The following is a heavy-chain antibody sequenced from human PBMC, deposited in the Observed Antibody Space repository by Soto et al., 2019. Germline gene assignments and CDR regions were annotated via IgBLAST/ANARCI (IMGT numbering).Heavy chain of an antibody. CDR2: IYRTGST. CDR1: GGSFTSNNW. Sequence: SETLSLTCAVSGGSFTSNNWWTWVRHPPGQGLEWIGEIYRTGSTNYNPSLKSRVTISLEKSENQFSLKVTSLTAADTAVYYCPSRDPGTSVDYWGQGTLVTVSS. CDR3: PSRDPGTSVDY. V-gene: IGHV4-4*02. J-gene: IGHJ4*02. D-gene: IGHD1-7*01.